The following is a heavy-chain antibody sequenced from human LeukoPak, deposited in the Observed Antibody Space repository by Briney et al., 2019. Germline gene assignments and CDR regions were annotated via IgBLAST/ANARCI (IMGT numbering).Heavy chain of an antibody. CDR2: IRESSGDT. CDR3: AKRPISGDDKSFDY. D-gene: IGHD2-21*01. J-gene: IGHJ4*02. CDR1: GFTVINYA. V-gene: IGHV3-23*01. Sequence: PGGSLRLSCAAPGFTVINYAMNWVRQAPGKGLEWVSTIRESSGDTYYEDSVKGRFTIYRDISKNTVYLQMNNLRVEDTAVYFCAKRPISGDDKSFDYWGQGLLVTVSS.